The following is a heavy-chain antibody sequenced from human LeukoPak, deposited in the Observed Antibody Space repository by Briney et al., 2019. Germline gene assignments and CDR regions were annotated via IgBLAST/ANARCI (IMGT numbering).Heavy chain of an antibody. CDR1: GFTFSSYW. CDR2: IKQDGSEK. Sequence: PGGSLRLSCAASGFTFSSYWMSWVRQAPGKGLEWVANIKQDGSEKYYVDSVKGRFTISRDNAKNSLYLQMNSLRAEDTAVYYCARDLRPNYVWGSFVDYWGQGTLVTVPS. D-gene: IGHD3-16*01. CDR3: ARDLRPNYVWGSFVDY. V-gene: IGHV3-7*01. J-gene: IGHJ4*02.